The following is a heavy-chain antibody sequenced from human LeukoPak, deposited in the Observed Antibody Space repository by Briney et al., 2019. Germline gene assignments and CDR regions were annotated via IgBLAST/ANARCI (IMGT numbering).Heavy chain of an antibody. Sequence: PGGSLRLSCAASGSTFSSYSMNWVRQAPGKGLEWVSYISSSSSTIYYADSVKGRFTISRDNSKNTLYLQMNSLRAEDTAVYYCARSVDDAFDIWGQGTMVTVSS. V-gene: IGHV3-48*01. CDR1: GSTFSSYS. CDR3: ARSVDDAFDI. CDR2: ISSSSSTI. D-gene: IGHD2-15*01. J-gene: IGHJ3*02.